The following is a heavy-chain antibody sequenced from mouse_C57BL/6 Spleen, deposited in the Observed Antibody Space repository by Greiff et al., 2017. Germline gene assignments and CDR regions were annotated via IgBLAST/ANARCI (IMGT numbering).Heavy chain of an antibody. Sequence: VQLKQSGAELVRPGASVKLSCTASGFNIKDYYMHWVKQRPEQGLEWIGRIDPEDGDTEYAPKFQGKATMTADTSSNTAYLQLSSLTSEDTAVYYCTTRDFNPWFAYWGQGTLVTVSA. J-gene: IGHJ3*01. V-gene: IGHV14-1*01. CDR3: TTRDFNPWFAY. CDR2: IDPEDGDT. CDR1: GFNIKDYY.